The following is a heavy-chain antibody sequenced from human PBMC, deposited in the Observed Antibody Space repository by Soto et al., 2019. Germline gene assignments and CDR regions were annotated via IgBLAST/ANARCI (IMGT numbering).Heavy chain of an antibody. V-gene: IGHV3-23*01. CDR1: GFTFSSYA. CDR2: ISGSGGST. J-gene: IGHJ4*02. Sequence: EVQLLESGGGLVQPGGSLRLSCAASGFTFSSYAMSWVRQAPGKGLEWVSAISGSGGSTYYADSVKGRFTISRDNSKNTQYLQMNSLRAEDTAVYYCAKDLGPTYYYFWSGERAYWGQGTLVTVSS. D-gene: IGHD3-3*01. CDR3: AKDLGPTYYYFWSGERAY.